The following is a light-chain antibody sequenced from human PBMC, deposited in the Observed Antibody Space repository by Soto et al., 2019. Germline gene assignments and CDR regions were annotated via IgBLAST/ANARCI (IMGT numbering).Light chain of an antibody. CDR2: STN. CDR1: SSNIGSNS. Sequence: QSVLTQPPSASGTPGQRVTISCSGSSSNIGSNSVNWYQQVPGTAPKLLIYSTNQRPSGVPDLFSGSKSDTSASLAISGLQSEDEADYYCASWDDSLNGEVVFGGGTKLTVL. V-gene: IGLV1-44*01. J-gene: IGLJ2*01. CDR3: ASWDDSLNGEVV.